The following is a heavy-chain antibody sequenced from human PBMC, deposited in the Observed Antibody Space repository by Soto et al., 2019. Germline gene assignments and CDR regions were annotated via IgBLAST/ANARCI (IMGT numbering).Heavy chain of an antibody. Sequence: PGGSLRLSCAASGFTFSSYAMSWVRQAPGKGLEWVSAISGSGGSTYYADSVKGRFTISRDNSKNTLYLQMNSLRAEDTAVYYCAKSLRIAAAVPHAFDIWGQGTMVTVSS. D-gene: IGHD6-13*01. V-gene: IGHV3-23*01. CDR2: ISGSGGST. J-gene: IGHJ3*02. CDR3: AKSLRIAAAVPHAFDI. CDR1: GFTFSSYA.